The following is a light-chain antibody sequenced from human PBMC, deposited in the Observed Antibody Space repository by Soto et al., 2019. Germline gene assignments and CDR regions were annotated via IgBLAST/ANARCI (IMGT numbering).Light chain of an antibody. CDR1: QTISSW. CDR2: KAS. J-gene: IGKJ1*01. CDR3: QHYNSYSEA. Sequence: DIQMTQSPSSLSASVGDRVTITCRASQTISSWLAWYQQKPGKAPKLLIYKASTLDRGVPSRFSGSGAGTEFTLTISSLQPDDFATYYCQHYNSYSEAFGQGSKV. V-gene: IGKV1-5*03.